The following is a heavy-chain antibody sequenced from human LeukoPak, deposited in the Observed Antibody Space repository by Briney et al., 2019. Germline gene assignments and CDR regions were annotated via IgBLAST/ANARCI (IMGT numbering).Heavy chain of an antibody. D-gene: IGHD3-22*01. J-gene: IGHJ3*02. V-gene: IGHV4-31*03. Sequence: PSETLSLTCIVSGASINSGGHYWSWIRQHPGQGLEWIGHIYSSTSIYYNPPLKSRLTISMDTSKNQFSLKMSSVTAADTAVYFCARAQPGDAYYYDSMPFDTWGQGTMVTVSS. CDR1: GASINSGGHY. CDR2: IYSSTSI. CDR3: ARAQPGDAYYYDSMPFDT.